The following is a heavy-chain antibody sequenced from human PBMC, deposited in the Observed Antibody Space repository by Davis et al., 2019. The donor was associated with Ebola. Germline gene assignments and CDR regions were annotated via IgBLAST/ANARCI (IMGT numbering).Heavy chain of an antibody. Sequence: ASVTVSRMASGYTFTGYYMHWVRQAPGQGLEWLGRINLNSGGTNYAQKFQGRVTMTRDTSISTAYMELSRLRSDDTAVYYCASVGGIAAAGSMDVWGKGTTVTVSS. D-gene: IGHD6-13*01. V-gene: IGHV1-2*06. CDR1: GYTFTGYY. CDR2: INLNSGGT. CDR3: ASVGGIAAAGSMDV. J-gene: IGHJ6*04.